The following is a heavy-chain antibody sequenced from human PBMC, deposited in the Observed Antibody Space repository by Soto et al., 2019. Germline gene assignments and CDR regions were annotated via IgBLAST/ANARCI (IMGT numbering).Heavy chain of an antibody. CDR2: IYPGDSDS. J-gene: IGHJ4*02. V-gene: IGHV5-51*01. D-gene: IGHD1-26*01. CDR1: GYSFTTYW. Sequence: EVQLVQSGAEVKKPGESLKISCKGSGYSFTTYWIGWVRQMPGKGLEWMGIIYPGDSDSRYSPSFQGQVTMSADRSIRTVYLQGSSLKASDTAIYYGAGRGGGWEPTRRLDYWGQGTLVTVSS. CDR3: AGRGGGWEPTRRLDY.